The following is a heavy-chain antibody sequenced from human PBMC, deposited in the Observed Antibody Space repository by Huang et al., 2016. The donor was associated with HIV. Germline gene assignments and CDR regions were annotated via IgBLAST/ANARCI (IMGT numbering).Heavy chain of an antibody. J-gene: IGHJ4*02. CDR2: INPGNGNT. V-gene: IGHV1-3*01. Sequence: QVQLVQSGAEVKKPGASVKVSCKASGYSFTTYALHWVRQAPGHRLEGMGGINPGNGNTNYSRKFQGRVTITRDTAASTVYMEVSSLTFEDTAVYYCAREFVIFGAPLWPAYWGQGTLISVSS. CDR1: GYSFTTYA. D-gene: IGHD2-21*01. CDR3: AREFVIFGAPLWPAY.